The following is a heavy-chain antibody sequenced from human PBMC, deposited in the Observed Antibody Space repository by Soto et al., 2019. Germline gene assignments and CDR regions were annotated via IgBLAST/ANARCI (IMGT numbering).Heavy chain of an antibody. CDR1: GLTFSSYG. D-gene: IGHD2-21*02. J-gene: IGHJ4*02. CDR2: ISYDGSNK. Sequence: QVQLVESGGGVVQPGRSLRLSCAASGLTFSSYGMPWVRQAPGKRLEWVAGISYDGSNKYYADSVKGRFTISRDNSKNTLYLQMNSLRAEDTAVYYCANGFPHIVVVTAIDYWGQGTLVTVSS. V-gene: IGHV3-30*18. CDR3: ANGFPHIVVVTAIDY.